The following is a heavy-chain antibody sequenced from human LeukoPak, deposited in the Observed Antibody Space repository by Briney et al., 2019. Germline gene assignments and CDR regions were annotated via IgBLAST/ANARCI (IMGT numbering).Heavy chain of an antibody. D-gene: IGHD1-1*01. CDR3: AKKGQADDDGKPD. J-gene: IGHJ4*02. Sequence: GGSLRLSCAASGFTFSNAWMSWVRQAPGKGLECVSAINRGVGSTYYADSVKGRFTISRDNSKNTLYLQMNNLRADDTAVYYCAKKGQADDDGKPDWGQGTLVTVSS. CDR2: INRGVGST. V-gene: IGHV3-23*01. CDR1: GFTFSNAW.